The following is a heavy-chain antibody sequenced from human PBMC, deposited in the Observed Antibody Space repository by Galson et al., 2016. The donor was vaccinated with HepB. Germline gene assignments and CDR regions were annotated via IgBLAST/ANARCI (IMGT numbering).Heavy chain of an antibody. Sequence: SLRLSCAASGFIFSDHFMDWIRQAPGKGLEWVSSISSRSTYIYYADSMKGRFTISRDNAKRSLYLQMNSLRVEDTAVYYCARTLADMATMRAFDYWGQGTLVTVSS. CDR2: ISSRSTYI. J-gene: IGHJ4*02. CDR1: GFIFSDHF. D-gene: IGHD5-24*01. V-gene: IGHV3-21*01. CDR3: ARTLADMATMRAFDY.